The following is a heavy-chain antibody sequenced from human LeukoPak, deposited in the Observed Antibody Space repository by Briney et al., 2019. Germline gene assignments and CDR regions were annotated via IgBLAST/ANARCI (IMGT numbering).Heavy chain of an antibody. CDR2: INHSGST. J-gene: IGHJ5*02. CDR3: ARHSYYGSGYFDP. Sequence: PSETLSLTCAVYGGSFSGYYWSWIRQPPGKGLEWIGEINHSGSTNYNPSLKSRVTISVDTSKNQFSLKLSSVTAADTAVYYCARHSYYGSGYFDPWGQGTLVTVSS. V-gene: IGHV4-34*01. CDR1: GGSFSGYY. D-gene: IGHD3-10*01.